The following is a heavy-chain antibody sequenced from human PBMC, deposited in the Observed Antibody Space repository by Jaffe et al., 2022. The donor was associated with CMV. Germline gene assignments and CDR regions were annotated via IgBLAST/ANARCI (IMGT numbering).Heavy chain of an antibody. CDR2: IYHTGST. Sequence: QVQLQESGPGLVKPSGTLSLTCAVSGDSITSSNWWVWVRQPPGKGLEYIGEIYHTGSTNSNPSLKSRVTISVDKSKNQFSLKLNSVTAADTAVYFCARLGAAGYSNSWYDYWGQGILVTVSS. J-gene: IGHJ4*02. D-gene: IGHD6-13*01. CDR1: GDSITSSNW. CDR3: ARLGAAGYSNSWYDY. V-gene: IGHV4-4*02.